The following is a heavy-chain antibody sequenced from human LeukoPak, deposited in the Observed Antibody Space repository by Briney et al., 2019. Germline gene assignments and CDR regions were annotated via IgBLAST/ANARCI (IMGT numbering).Heavy chain of an antibody. J-gene: IGHJ4*02. CDR3: ARDAYGGPFDY. CDR1: GGSISSGSYY. CDR2: IYYSGST. V-gene: IGHV4-39*07. Sequence: SETLSLTCTVSGGSISSGSYYWSWIRQPAGKGLEWIGSIYYSGSTYYNPSLKSRVTISVDTSKNQFSLKLSSVTAADTAVYYCARDAYGGPFDYWGQGTLVTVSS. D-gene: IGHD4-17*01.